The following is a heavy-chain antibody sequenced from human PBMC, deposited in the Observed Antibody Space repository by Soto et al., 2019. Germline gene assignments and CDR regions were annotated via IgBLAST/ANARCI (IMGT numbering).Heavy chain of an antibody. J-gene: IGHJ6*02. V-gene: IGHV1-69*01. CDR2: IIPIFGTA. CDR1: GGTFSSYA. D-gene: IGHD4-17*01. Sequence: QVQLVQSGAEVKKPGSSVKVSCKASGGTFSSYAISWGRQAPGQGLEWMGGIIPIFGTANYAQKFQGRVTITADESTSTAYMELSRLRSEDTAVYYCSRVGTSTVIPLYGMDVWGQGTTVTVSS. CDR3: SRVGTSTVIPLYGMDV.